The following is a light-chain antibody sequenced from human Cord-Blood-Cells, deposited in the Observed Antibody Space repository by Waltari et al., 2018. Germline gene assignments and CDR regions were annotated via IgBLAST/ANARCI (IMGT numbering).Light chain of an antibody. Sequence: QSALTQPASVSGSPGQSITISCTGTSSDVGGYNYVSWYQQHPGKAPKLMIYHVSRRPSGVSNRCSGSKSGNTASLTISGLQAEDEADYYCSSYTSSSTLVFGGGTKLTVL. V-gene: IGLV2-14*01. J-gene: IGLJ3*02. CDR2: HVS. CDR3: SSYTSSSTLV. CDR1: SSDVGGYNY.